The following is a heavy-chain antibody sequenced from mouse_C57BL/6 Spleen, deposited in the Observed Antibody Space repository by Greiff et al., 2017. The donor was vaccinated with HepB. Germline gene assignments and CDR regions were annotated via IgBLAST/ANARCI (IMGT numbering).Heavy chain of an antibody. V-gene: IGHV5-9*01. D-gene: IGHD2-1*01. CDR3: ARRGYGNYGFFDY. CDR1: GFTFSSYT. J-gene: IGHJ2*01. CDR2: ISGGGGNT. Sequence: DVKLVESGGGLVKPGGSLKLSCAASGFTFSSYTMSWVRQTPEKRLEWVATISGGGGNTYYPDSVKGRFTISRDNAKNTLYLQMSSLRSEDTALYYCARRGYGNYGFFDYWGQGTTLTVSS.